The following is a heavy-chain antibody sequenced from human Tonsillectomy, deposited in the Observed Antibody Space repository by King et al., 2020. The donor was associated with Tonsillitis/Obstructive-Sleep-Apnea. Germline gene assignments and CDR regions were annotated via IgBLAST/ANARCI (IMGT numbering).Heavy chain of an antibody. CDR2: IWFDGSNK. D-gene: IGHD5-18*01. V-gene: IGHV3-33*06. J-gene: IGHJ3*02. Sequence: VQLVESGGGVVQPGRSLRLSCAASGFTFSTSGMHWVRQAPGKGLEWVAVIWFDGSNKYYTDSVKGRFTISRDNSKNTLYLQMNSLGAEDTAVYYCAKDRGFTYGPSDAFDIWGQGTMVTVSS. CDR3: AKDRGFTYGPSDAFDI. CDR1: GFTFSTSG.